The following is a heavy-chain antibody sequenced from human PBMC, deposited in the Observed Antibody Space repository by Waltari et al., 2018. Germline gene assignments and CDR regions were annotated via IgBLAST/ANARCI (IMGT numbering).Heavy chain of an antibody. D-gene: IGHD4-4*01. CDR1: GFTFSSYA. Sequence: EVQLVESGGGLVQPGGSLRLSCAASGFTFSSYAMSWVRQAPGKGLEWVSAISGSGGSTYYADSVKGRFTISRDNSKNTLYLQMNSLRAEDTAVYYCAKDLPDYSNYERGYDAFDIWGQGTMVTVSS. V-gene: IGHV3-23*04. CDR3: AKDLPDYSNYERGYDAFDI. CDR2: ISGSGGST. J-gene: IGHJ3*02.